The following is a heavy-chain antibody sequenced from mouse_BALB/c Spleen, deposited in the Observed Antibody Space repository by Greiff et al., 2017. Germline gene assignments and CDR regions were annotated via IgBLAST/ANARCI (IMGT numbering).Heavy chain of an antibody. CDR2: INPYNGDT. CDR3: ARSADYYGSSYDAMDY. D-gene: IGHD1-1*01. Sequence: VQLQQSGPELVKPGASVKISCKASGYSFTGYFMNWVMQSHGKSLEWIGRINPYNGDTFYNQKFKGKATLTVDKSSSTAHMELRSLASEDSAVYYCARSADYYGSSYDAMDYWGQGTTLTVSS. V-gene: IGHV1-20*02. CDR1: GYSFTGYF. J-gene: IGHJ2*01.